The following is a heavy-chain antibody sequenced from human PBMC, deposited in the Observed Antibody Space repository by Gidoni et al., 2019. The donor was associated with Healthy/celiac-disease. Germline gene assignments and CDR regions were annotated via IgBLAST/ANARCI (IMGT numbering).Heavy chain of an antibody. D-gene: IGHD3-9*01. Sequence: QVQLVESGGGVVQPGRSLRLSSAASGFTFSSYAMHWVRQAPGKGLEWVAVISHDGSNKYYADSVKGRFTISRDNSKNTLYLQMNSLRAEDTAVYYCARGYDILTGYPYYFDYWGQGTLVTVSS. CDR3: ARGYDILTGYPYYFDY. J-gene: IGHJ4*02. V-gene: IGHV3-30-3*01. CDR2: ISHDGSNK. CDR1: GFTFSSYA.